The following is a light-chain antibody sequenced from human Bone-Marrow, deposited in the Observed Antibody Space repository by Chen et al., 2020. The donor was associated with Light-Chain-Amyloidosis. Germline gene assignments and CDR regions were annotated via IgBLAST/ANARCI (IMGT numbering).Light chain of an antibody. CDR3: TSYTSSTTWV. J-gene: IGLJ3*02. Sequence: QSALTQPASVSGSLGQSITISCTGTSSDVGNYKSVSCFQQHPGEAPNLLIYEVNNRPSGVSGRFSGSKAVNTASLTISGLQSDDEADYYCTSYTSSTTWVFGGGTRLTVL. V-gene: IGLV2-14*01. CDR2: EVN. CDR1: SSDVGNYKS.